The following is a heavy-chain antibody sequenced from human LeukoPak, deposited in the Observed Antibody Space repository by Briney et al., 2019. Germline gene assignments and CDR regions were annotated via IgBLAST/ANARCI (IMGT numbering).Heavy chain of an antibody. CDR1: GFTFSSYA. D-gene: IGHD6-6*01. Sequence: LPGRSLRLSCAASGFTFSSYAMHWVRQAPGKGLEWVAVISYDGSNKYYADPVKGRFTISRDNSKNTLYLQMNSLRAEDTAVYYCARGDEYSDYWGQGTLVTVSS. V-gene: IGHV3-30*01. J-gene: IGHJ4*02. CDR3: ARGDEYSDY. CDR2: ISYDGSNK.